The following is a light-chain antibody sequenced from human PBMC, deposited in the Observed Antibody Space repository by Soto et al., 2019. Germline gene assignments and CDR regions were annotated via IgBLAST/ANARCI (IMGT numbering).Light chain of an antibody. V-gene: IGKV3-20*01. CDR1: QNVSSSY. J-gene: IGKJ1*01. CDR3: QQYGSSRWT. CDR2: GAS. Sequence: EIVLTRSPGTLSLSPGERATLSCRASQNVSSSYLAWYQQKPGQAPRLLIYGASSRATGIPDRFSGSGSGTDFTLTISRLEPEDFAVYYCQQYGSSRWTFGQGTKV.